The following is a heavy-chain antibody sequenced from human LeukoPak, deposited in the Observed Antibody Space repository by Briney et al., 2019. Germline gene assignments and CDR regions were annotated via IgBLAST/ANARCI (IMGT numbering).Heavy chain of an antibody. V-gene: IGHV4-39*07. J-gene: IGHJ2*01. Sequence: PSETLSLTCTVSGGSIITGGSFWGWIRQPPGRGLEWIGGIYYSGITYYNPSLKSRVTISVDTSKNQFSLRLSSVTAADTAVYFCSRRDCSQCSCLYWYFDLWGRGTLLTVSS. D-gene: IGHD2-15*01. CDR1: GGSIITGGSF. CDR3: SRRDCSQCSCLYWYFDL. CDR2: IYYSGIT.